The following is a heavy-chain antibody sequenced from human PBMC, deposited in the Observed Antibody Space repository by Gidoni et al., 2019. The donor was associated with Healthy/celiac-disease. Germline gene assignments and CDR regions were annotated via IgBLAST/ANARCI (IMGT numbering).Heavy chain of an antibody. Sequence: VHLLESGGGLVQPGGSLRLSCAASGFTFSSYAMSWVRQAPGKGLEWVSDISGSGGSTYYADSVKGRFTISRDNSKNTLYLQMNSLRAEDTAVDYCAKDRGYSSPYYFDYWGQGTLVTVSS. J-gene: IGHJ4*02. D-gene: IGHD6-13*01. CDR1: GFTFSSYA. V-gene: IGHV3-23*01. CDR2: ISGSGGST. CDR3: AKDRGYSSPYYFDY.